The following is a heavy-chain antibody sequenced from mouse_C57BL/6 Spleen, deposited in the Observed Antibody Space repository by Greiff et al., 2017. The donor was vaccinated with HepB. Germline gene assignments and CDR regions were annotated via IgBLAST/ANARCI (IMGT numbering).Heavy chain of an antibody. V-gene: IGHV1-26*01. CDR3: ARGPTVVATGYFDV. Sequence: EVQLQQSGPELVKPGASVKISCKASGYTFTDYYMNWVKQSHGKSLEWIGDINPNNGGTSYNQKFKGKATLTVDKSSSTAYMELRSLTSEDSAVYYCARGPTVVATGYFDVWGTGTTVTVSS. D-gene: IGHD1-1*01. CDR1: GYTFTDYY. CDR2: INPNNGGT. J-gene: IGHJ1*03.